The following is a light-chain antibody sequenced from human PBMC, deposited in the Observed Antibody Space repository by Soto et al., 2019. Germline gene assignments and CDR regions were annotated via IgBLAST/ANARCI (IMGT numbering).Light chain of an antibody. V-gene: IGLV2-14*01. CDR2: EVD. J-gene: IGLJ3*02. CDR3: TSYTSSTTLVV. CDR1: SSDVAGYNY. Sequence: QSALTQPASVSGSPGQSITISCTGTSSDVAGYNYVSWYQHHPGKAPKLMIYEVDNRPSGVSNRFSGSKSGNTASLTISGLQAEDEATYYCTSYTSSTTLVVFGGGTKVTVL.